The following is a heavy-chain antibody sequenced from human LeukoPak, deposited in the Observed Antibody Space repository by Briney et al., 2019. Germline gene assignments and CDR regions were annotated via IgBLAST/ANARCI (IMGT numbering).Heavy chain of an antibody. J-gene: IGHJ3*02. Sequence: SETLSLTCTVSGGSISSSSYYWGWIRQPPGKGLEWIGSIYYSGSTYYNPSLKSRVTMSVDTSKNQFSLKLSSVTAADTAVYYCARALVPTWGAFDIWAKGQWSPSLQ. D-gene: IGHD7-27*01. CDR1: GGSISSSSYY. CDR2: IYYSGST. CDR3: ARALVPTWGAFDI. V-gene: IGHV4-39*07.